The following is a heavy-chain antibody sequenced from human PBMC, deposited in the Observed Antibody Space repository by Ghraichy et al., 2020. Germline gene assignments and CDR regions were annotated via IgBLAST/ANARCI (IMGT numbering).Heavy chain of an antibody. Sequence: GGSLRLSCAASGFTFSSYAMSWVRQAPGKGLEWVSTISGSGGSTYYADSVKGRFTISRDNSKNTLYLQMNSLRAEDTAVYYCASHDSSGYYLGYYYYGMDVWGQGTTVTVSS. J-gene: IGHJ6*02. V-gene: IGHV3-23*01. CDR3: ASHDSSGYYLGYYYYGMDV. CDR2: ISGSGGST. D-gene: IGHD3-22*01. CDR1: GFTFSSYA.